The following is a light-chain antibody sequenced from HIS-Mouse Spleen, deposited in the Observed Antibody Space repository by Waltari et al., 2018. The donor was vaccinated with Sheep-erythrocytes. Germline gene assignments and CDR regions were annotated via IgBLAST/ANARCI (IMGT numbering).Light chain of an antibody. CDR1: SSNIGINT. Sequence: QSVLTQPPSASGTPGQRVPISCSGSSSNIGINTVNWYQQLPGTAPKLSIYSNNHRPSGVPDRFSCSKSGTSASLAISGLQSEDEADYYCAAWDDSLNGPVFGGGTKLTVL. CDR2: SNN. V-gene: IGLV1-44*01. J-gene: IGLJ3*02. CDR3: AAWDDSLNGPV.